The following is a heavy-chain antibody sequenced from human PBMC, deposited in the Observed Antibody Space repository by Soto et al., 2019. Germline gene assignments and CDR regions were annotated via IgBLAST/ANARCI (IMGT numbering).Heavy chain of an antibody. D-gene: IGHD3-22*01. CDR3: ASTPPGIRRAIVAVPYYFDY. CDR2: ISGSGGST. Sequence: PGGSLRLSCAASGFTFSSYAMSWVRQAPGKGLEWVSAISGSGGSTYYADSVKGRFTISRDNSKNTLYLQMNSLRAEDTAVYYCASTPPGIRRAIVAVPYYFDYWGQGTLVTVSS. CDR1: GFTFSSYA. J-gene: IGHJ4*02. V-gene: IGHV3-23*01.